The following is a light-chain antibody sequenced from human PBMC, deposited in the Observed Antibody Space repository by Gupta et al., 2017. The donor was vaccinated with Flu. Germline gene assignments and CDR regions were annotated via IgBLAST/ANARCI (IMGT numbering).Light chain of an antibody. Sequence: EIVLTQSPATLSLSPGERATLSCRASQSISSFLAWYQQKPGQAPRILIYDASNRATDIPDRFSGSGSGTEFTLTSSSREPEDFAVYYGLQRSNLQTFGGGTKVEIK. CDR3: LQRSNLQT. CDR1: QSISSF. V-gene: IGKV3-11*01. J-gene: IGKJ4*01. CDR2: DAS.